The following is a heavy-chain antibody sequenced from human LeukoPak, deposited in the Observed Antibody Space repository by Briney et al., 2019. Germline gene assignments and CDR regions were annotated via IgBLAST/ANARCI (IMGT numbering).Heavy chain of an antibody. V-gene: IGHV1-3*01. J-gene: IGHJ6*02. CDR2: INAGNGNT. CDR1: GYTFTSYA. CDR3: AGSGSYYNDASNYYYYYGMDV. D-gene: IGHD3-10*01. Sequence: ASVKVSCKASGYTFTSYAMHWVRQAPGQRLEWMGWINAGNGNTKYSQKFQGRVTITRDTSASTAYMELSSLRSEDTAVYYCAGSGSYYNDASNYYYYYGMDVWGQGTTVTVSS.